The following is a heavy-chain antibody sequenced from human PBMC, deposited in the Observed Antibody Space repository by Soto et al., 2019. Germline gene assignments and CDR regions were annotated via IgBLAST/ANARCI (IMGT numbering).Heavy chain of an antibody. Sequence: QLQLQESGPGLVKPSETLSLTCTVSGGSISSSSYYWGWIRQPPGKGLEWIGSIYYSGSTYYNPSLKSRVTISVDTSKNQFSLKLSSVTAADTAVYYCARPVLGYCSSTSCSWFDPWGQGTLVTVSS. CDR3: ARPVLGYCSSTSCSWFDP. CDR1: GGSISSSSYY. V-gene: IGHV4-39*01. J-gene: IGHJ5*02. D-gene: IGHD2-2*01. CDR2: IYYSGST.